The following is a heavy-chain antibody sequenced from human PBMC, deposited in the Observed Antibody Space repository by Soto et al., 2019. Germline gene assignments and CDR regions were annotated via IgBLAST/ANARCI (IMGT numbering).Heavy chain of an antibody. V-gene: IGHV1-69*13. CDR3: ARVSNPGYSSGWYELDY. CDR2: IIPIFGTA. CDR1: GGTFSSYA. Sequence: SVKVSCKASGGTFSSYAISWVRQAPGQGLEWMGGIIPIFGTANYAQKFQGRVTITADESTSTAYMELSSLRSEDTAVYYCARVSNPGYSSGWYELDYWGQGTLVTDSS. J-gene: IGHJ4*02. D-gene: IGHD6-19*01.